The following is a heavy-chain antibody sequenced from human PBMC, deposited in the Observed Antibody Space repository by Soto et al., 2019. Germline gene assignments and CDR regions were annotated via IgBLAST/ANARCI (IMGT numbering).Heavy chain of an antibody. Sequence: SETLSLTCTVSGGSISSGGYYWSWIRQHPGKGLEWIGYIYYSGSTYYNPSLKSRVTISVDTSKNQFSLKLSSVTAADTAVYYCARVLGTIRITQYYFDYWGQGTLVTVSS. CDR3: ARVLGTIRITQYYFDY. CDR2: IYYSGST. CDR1: GGSISSGGYY. D-gene: IGHD3-3*01. V-gene: IGHV4-31*03. J-gene: IGHJ4*02.